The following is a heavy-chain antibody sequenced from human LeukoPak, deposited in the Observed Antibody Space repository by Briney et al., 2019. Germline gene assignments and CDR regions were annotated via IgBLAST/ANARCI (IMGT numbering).Heavy chain of an antibody. CDR2: ISSSGSTI. CDR3: AKLPYYGSGSYVDY. Sequence: GGSLRLSCAASGFTFSDYYMSWIRQAPGKGLEWVSYISSSGSTICYADSVKGRFTISRDNAKNSLYLQMNSLRAEDTAVYYCAKLPYYGSGSYVDYWGQGTLVTVSS. J-gene: IGHJ4*02. V-gene: IGHV3-11*01. D-gene: IGHD3-10*01. CDR1: GFTFSDYY.